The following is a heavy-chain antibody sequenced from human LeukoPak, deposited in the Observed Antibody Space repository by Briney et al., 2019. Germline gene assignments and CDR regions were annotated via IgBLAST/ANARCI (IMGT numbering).Heavy chain of an antibody. Sequence: SETLSLTCTVSGGSIISYYWSWIRQPPGKGLEWIGYIYYSGRTSYNPSLKNRVTISVDTSNNQFSLKLSSVTAADTAVYYCASRSSNYYDSSGYKYWGQGTLVTVSS. CDR2: IYYSGRT. V-gene: IGHV4-59*12. CDR3: ASRSSNYYDSSGYKY. J-gene: IGHJ4*02. CDR1: GGSIISYY. D-gene: IGHD3-22*01.